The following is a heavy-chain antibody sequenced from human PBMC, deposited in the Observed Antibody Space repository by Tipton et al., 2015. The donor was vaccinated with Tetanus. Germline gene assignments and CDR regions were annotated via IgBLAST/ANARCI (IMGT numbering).Heavy chain of an antibody. V-gene: IGHV1-58*01. CDR1: GFTFTSSA. J-gene: IGHJ3*02. CDR2: IVVGSGNT. Sequence: QMQLVQSGPEVNKPGTSVKVSCKASGFTFTSSAVQWVRQARGQRLEWIGWIVVGSGNTNYAQKFQERVTITRDMSTSTAYMELSSLRSEDTAVYYCAATSGGSGSPDAFDIWGQGTMVTVSS. CDR3: AATSGGSGSPDAFDI. D-gene: IGHD3-10*01.